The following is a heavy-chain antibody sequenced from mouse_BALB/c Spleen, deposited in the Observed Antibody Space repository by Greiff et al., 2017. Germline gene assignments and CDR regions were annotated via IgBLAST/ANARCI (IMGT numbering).Heavy chain of an antibody. J-gene: IGHJ1*01. Sequence: DVTLVESGGGLVKPGGSLKLSCAASGFSFSSYTMSWVRQTLEKRLLWVATISSGGSYTYYPDSVKGRFTISRDNAKNTLYLQMSSLKSEDTAMYYCARSTGTRYFDVWGAGTTVTVSS. V-gene: IGHV5-6-4*01. D-gene: IGHD4-1*02. CDR3: ARSTGTRYFDV. CDR2: ISSGGSYT. CDR1: GFSFSSYT.